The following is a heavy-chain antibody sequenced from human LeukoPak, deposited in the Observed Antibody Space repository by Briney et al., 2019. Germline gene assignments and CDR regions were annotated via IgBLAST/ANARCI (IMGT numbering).Heavy chain of an antibody. CDR3: ARGGIGYCTSSSCYFDY. CDR2: TYYRSKWYN. D-gene: IGHD2-2*01. V-gene: IGHV6-1*01. CDR1: GDSVSSAT. J-gene: IGHJ4*02. Sequence: SQTLSLTCAISGDSVSSATWNWIRQSPSRGLEWLGRTYYRSKWYNDYAVSVKSRITINPDTSKNQFSLQLNSVTPEDTAVYYCARGGIGYCTSSSCYFDYWGQGTLVTVSS.